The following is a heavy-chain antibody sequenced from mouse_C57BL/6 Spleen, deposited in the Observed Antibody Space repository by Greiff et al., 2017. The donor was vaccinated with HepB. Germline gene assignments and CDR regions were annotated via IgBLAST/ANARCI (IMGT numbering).Heavy chain of an antibody. Sequence: DVMLVESGGGLVQPKGSLKLSCAASGFSFNTYAMNWVRPAPGKGLEWFARIRSKSNNYATYYTDSVKDSFTISRDDSESMIYLQINNFTTEDTAMYYCVRQYYGNYERYFDVWGTGTTGTVSS. CDR2: IRSKSNNYAT. CDR1: GFSFNTYA. CDR3: VRQYYGNYERYFDV. D-gene: IGHD2-1*01. V-gene: IGHV10-1*01. J-gene: IGHJ1*03.